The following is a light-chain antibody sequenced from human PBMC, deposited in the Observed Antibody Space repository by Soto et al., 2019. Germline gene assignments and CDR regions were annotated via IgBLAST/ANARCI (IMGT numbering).Light chain of an antibody. V-gene: IGKV1-5*01. CDR2: DAS. J-gene: IGKJ2*01. Sequence: DIQMTQSPSTLSASVGDRVTITCRASQSISSWLAWYQQKPGKAPKVLIYDASSLESGVPSRFSGSGSGPEFTLSISSLQPDDFETFYWQQYNFYSSLTFGEGTKLEIK. CDR1: QSISSW. CDR3: QQYNFYSSLT.